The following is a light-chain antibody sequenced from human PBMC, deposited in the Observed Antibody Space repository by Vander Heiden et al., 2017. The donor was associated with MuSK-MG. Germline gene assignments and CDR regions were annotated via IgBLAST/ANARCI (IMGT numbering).Light chain of an antibody. CDR3: INWHSSAVV. CDR2: YTSDADN. J-gene: IGLJ3*02. CDR1: SGINVGTYN. Sequence: QAVLTQPSSLSASPGASASLTSTLRSGINVGTYNIYWYQQKPGSPPQYLLRYTSDADNQQGSGVPSRFSGSKDASANAGTLLISGLQSEEESYYYCINWHSSAVVFGGGNKLTVL. V-gene: IGLV5-45*03.